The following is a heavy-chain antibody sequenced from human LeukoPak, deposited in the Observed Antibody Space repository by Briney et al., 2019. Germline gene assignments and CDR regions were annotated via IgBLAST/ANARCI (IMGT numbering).Heavy chain of an antibody. CDR2: VNYSGNT. V-gene: IGHV4-34*01. CDR3: ARSFRRLRLAGLDV. Sequence: SETLSLTCAVYGGSFSSYYWSWIRQPPGKGLEWIGEVNYSGNTNYNPSLKSRVTISVDTSKNQFSLKLSSVTAADTAVYFCARSFRRLRLAGLDVWGQGTTVTVSS. D-gene: IGHD5-12*01. J-gene: IGHJ6*02. CDR1: GGSFSSYY.